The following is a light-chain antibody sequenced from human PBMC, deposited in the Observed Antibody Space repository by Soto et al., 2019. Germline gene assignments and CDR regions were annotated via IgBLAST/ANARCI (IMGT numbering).Light chain of an antibody. CDR1: TSNIGSNS. CDR2: ANT. Sequence: QSVLTQPPSASGAPGQRVTISCSGGTSNIGSNSVNWFQQLPGTAPKLLMHANTQRPSGVPDRFSGSKSGPSASLAISGLQSEDAGHYYCASWDDALNVWVFGGGTQLTVL. V-gene: IGLV1-44*01. J-gene: IGLJ3*02. CDR3: ASWDDALNVWV.